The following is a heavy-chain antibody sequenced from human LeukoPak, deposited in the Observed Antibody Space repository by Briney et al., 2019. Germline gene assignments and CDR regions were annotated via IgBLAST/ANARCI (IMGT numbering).Heavy chain of an antibody. CDR1: GFTFSSYA. CDR3: ARCQWLAPDY. V-gene: IGHV3-30-3*01. D-gene: IGHD6-19*01. Sequence: GGSLRLSCAASGFTFSSYAMHWVRQAPGKGLEWVAVISYDGSNKYYADSVKGRFTISRDNSKNTLYLQMNSLRAEDTAVYYCARCQWLAPDYWGQGTLVTVSS. J-gene: IGHJ4*02. CDR2: ISYDGSNK.